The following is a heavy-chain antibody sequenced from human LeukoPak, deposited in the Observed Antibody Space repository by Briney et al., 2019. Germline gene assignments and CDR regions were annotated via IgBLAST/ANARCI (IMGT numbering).Heavy chain of an antibody. CDR3: AREDYYDSSGPFDY. V-gene: IGHV3-23*01. Sequence: GGSLRLSCAASGFTFNNYAMTWVRQAPGKGLEWVSTISTSGDSTYYADSVKGRFTISRDNSKNTLYLQMNSLRAEDTAVYYCAREDYYDSSGPFDYWGQGTLVTVSS. D-gene: IGHD3-22*01. CDR2: ISTSGDST. J-gene: IGHJ4*02. CDR1: GFTFNNYA.